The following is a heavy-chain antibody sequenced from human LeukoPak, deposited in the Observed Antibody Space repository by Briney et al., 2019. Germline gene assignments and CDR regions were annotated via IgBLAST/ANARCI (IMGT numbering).Heavy chain of an antibody. Sequence: SETLSLTCAVYGGSFSGYYWSWIRQPPGKGLEWIGEINHSGSTNYNPSLKSRVTISVDTSKNQFSLKLSFVTAADTAVYYCARGGYLEAFDIWGQGTMVTVSS. V-gene: IGHV4-34*01. CDR2: INHSGST. CDR3: ARGGYLEAFDI. CDR1: GGSFSGYY. J-gene: IGHJ3*02. D-gene: IGHD5-18*01.